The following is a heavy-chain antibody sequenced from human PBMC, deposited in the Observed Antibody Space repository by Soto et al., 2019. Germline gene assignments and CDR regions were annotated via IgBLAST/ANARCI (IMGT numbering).Heavy chain of an antibody. D-gene: IGHD3-16*01. V-gene: IGHV3-30*19. CDR3: ARWGTTGGLDV. CDR2: TSYDGSDK. J-gene: IGHJ1*01. CDR1: GFTFRSYV. Sequence: QVQLVESGGGVVQPGTSLRVSCVGSGFTFRSYVIHWFRQAPGKGLEWVALTSYDGSDKYYDDSVRGRFTISRDNSRNTVDLQMDSLRLEDTALYYCARWGTTGGLDVWGQGTLVSASS.